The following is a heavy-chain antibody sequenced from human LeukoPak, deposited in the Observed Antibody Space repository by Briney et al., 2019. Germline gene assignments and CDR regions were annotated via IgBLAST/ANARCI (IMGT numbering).Heavy chain of an antibody. D-gene: IGHD3-9*01. CDR1: GFTFSSYW. Sequence: GGSLRLSCAASGFTFSSYWMHWVRQAPGKGLVWVSRINSDGSSTSYADSVKGRFTISRDNAKNTLFLQMNSLRAEDTAVYYCARLATKSYYDILTGYYYFDYWGQGTLVTVSS. CDR3: ARLATKSYYDILTGYYYFDY. CDR2: INSDGSST. V-gene: IGHV3-74*01. J-gene: IGHJ4*02.